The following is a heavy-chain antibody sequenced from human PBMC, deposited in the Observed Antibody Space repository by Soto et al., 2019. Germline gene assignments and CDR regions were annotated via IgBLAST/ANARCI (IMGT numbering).Heavy chain of an antibody. CDR3: ARTRIAVGGWEFDY. V-gene: IGHV1-18*01. D-gene: IGHD6-13*01. Sequence: GASVKVSCKASGYSFTSYGISWVRQAPGQGLEWMGWISAYNGNTNYAQKLQGRVTMTTDTSTSTAYMELRSLRSDDTAVYYCARTRIAVGGWEFDYWGQGTLVTVSS. CDR2: ISAYNGNT. CDR1: GYSFTSYG. J-gene: IGHJ4*02.